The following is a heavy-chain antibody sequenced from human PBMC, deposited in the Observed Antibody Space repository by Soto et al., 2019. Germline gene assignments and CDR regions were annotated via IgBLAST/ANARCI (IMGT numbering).Heavy chain of an antibody. V-gene: IGHV4-4*02. CDR2: IYHSGNT. Sequence: QVQLQESGPGLVKPSGTLSLTCAVSGGSISSSNWWSWVRQPPGKGLEWIGEIYHSGNTNYNPSLKSRVTMAVDKSRNQFSLKLTSVTAADTAVYYCARRWGEGMVDYWGQGTLVTVSS. CDR1: GGSISSSNW. CDR3: ARRWGEGMVDY. J-gene: IGHJ4*02. D-gene: IGHD3-10*01.